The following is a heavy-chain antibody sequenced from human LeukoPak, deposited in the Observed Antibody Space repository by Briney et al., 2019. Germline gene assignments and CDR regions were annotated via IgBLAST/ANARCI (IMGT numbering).Heavy chain of an antibody. CDR3: ARVRHYHDSSGYYYYYGMDV. CDR2: IYSGGST. Sequence: GGSLRLSCAASGFIVSSDYMSWVRQAPGKGPEWVSVIYSGGSTFYADSVKGRFTISRDKSKNTLYLQMNSLRADDTAVYYCARVRHYHDSSGYYYYYGMDVWGQGTTVTVSS. CDR1: GFIVSSDY. V-gene: IGHV3-66*02. D-gene: IGHD3-22*01. J-gene: IGHJ6*02.